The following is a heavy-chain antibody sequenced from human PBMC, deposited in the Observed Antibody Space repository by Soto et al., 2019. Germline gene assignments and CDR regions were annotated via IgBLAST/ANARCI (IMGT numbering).Heavy chain of an antibody. D-gene: IGHD6-19*01. J-gene: IGHJ6*02. CDR3: ARDTPAVAGTKTYYYYGMDV. CDR2: ISSSSSYI. V-gene: IGHV3-21*01. Sequence: GGSLRLSCAASGFTFSSYSMNWVRQAPGKGLEWVSSISSSSSYIYYADSVKGRFTISRDNAKNSLYLQMNRLRAEDTAVYYCARDTPAVAGTKTYYYYGMDVWGQGTTVTVSS. CDR1: GFTFSSYS.